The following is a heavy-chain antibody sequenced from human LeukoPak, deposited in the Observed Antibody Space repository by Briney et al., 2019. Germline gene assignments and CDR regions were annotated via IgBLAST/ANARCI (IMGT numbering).Heavy chain of an antibody. CDR1: GGSISSYY. J-gene: IGHJ4*02. D-gene: IGHD6-19*01. Sequence: SETLSLTCTVSGGSISSYYWSWIRQPAGKGLEWIGRIYTSGSTNYNPSLKSRVTMSVDTSKNQFSLKLSSVTAADTAVYYCAREARSSIAVAGISSSFDYWGQGTLVTVSS. CDR2: IYTSGST. CDR3: AREARSSIAVAGISSSFDY. V-gene: IGHV4-4*07.